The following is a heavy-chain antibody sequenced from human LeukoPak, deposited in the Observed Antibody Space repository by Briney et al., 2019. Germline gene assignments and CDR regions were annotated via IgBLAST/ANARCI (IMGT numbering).Heavy chain of an antibody. CDR2: VYTSGIT. CDR1: GAPISNYY. Sequence: SETLSLTCTVSGAPISNYYWSWIRQPAGKGLEWIGRVYTSGITNYNPSFRSRVTMSVDKSKNQLSLKLTSVTAADAAVYCCAGRDYWGQGTLVTVSS. CDR3: AGRDY. J-gene: IGHJ4*02. V-gene: IGHV4-4*07.